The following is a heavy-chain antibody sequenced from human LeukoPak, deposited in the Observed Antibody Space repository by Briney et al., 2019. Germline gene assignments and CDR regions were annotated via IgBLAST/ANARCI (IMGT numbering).Heavy chain of an antibody. CDR3: ARVRGYTINYYYYYGMDV. D-gene: IGHD3-22*01. CDR1: GGSISSYY. J-gene: IGHJ6*02. CDR2: IYYSGST. V-gene: IGHV4-59*01. Sequence: PSETLSLTCTVSGGSISSYYWSWIRQPPGKGLEWIGYIYYSGSTNYNPSLKSRVTISVDTSKNQFSLKLSSVTAADTAVYYCARVRGYTINYYYYYGMDVWGQGTTVTVSS.